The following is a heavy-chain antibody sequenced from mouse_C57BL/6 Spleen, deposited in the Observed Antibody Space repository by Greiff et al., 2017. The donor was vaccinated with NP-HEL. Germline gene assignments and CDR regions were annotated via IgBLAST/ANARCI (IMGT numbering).Heavy chain of an antibody. CDR2: IDPSDSYT. CDR1: GYTFTSYW. V-gene: IGHV1-59*01. D-gene: IGHD1-1*01. Sequence: VQLQQPGAELVRPGTSVKLSCKASGYTFTSYWMHWVKQRPGQGLEWIGVIDPSDSYTNYNQKFKGKATLTVDTSSSTAYMQLSSLTSEDSAVYYCARTPYYYGSSSYYFDYWGQGTTLTVSS. CDR3: ARTPYYYGSSSYYFDY. J-gene: IGHJ2*01.